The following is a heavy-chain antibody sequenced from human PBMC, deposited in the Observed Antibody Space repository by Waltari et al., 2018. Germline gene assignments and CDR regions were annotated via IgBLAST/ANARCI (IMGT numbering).Heavy chain of an antibody. Sequence: EVQLVESGGGLVQPGRSLRLSCAASGFTFDDYAMHWVRQAPGQGLEWVSGISWNSGSIGYADSVKGRFTISRDNAKNSLYLQMNSLRAEDTALYYYAKDSTYYYDSSGHSYMDVWGKGTTVTVSS. J-gene: IGHJ6*03. D-gene: IGHD3-22*01. V-gene: IGHV3-9*01. CDR3: AKDSTYYYDSSGHSYMDV. CDR1: GFTFDDYA. CDR2: ISWNSGSI.